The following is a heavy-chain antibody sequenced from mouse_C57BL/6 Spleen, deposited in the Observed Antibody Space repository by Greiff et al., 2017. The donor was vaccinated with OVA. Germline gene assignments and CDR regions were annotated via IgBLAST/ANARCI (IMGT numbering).Heavy chain of an antibody. J-gene: IGHJ2*01. D-gene: IGHD3-2*02. CDR1: GFTFSSYA. CDR2: ISDGGSYT. V-gene: IGHV5-4*01. CDR3: ARDGGSSGLDY. Sequence: DVHLVESGGGLVKPGGSLKLSCAASGFTFSSYAMSWVRQTPEKRLEWVATISDGGSYTYYPDNVKGRFTISRDNAKNNLYLQMSHLKSEDTAMYYCARDGGSSGLDYWGQGTTLTVSS.